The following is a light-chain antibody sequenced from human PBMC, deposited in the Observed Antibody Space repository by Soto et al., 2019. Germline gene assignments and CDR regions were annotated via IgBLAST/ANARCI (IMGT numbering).Light chain of an antibody. CDR2: TNT. J-gene: IGLJ1*01. CDR3: ASWDDSLNGPV. CDR1: SSNVGGNP. V-gene: IGLV1-44*01. Sequence: QSVLTQPPSASGTPGXXXXXXXSGSSSNVGGNPVNWYQHVPTTAPKLLIYTNTQRPSGVPDRFSGSKSGTSASLAISGLQSEDEADYYCASWDDSLNGPVFGTGTKLTVL.